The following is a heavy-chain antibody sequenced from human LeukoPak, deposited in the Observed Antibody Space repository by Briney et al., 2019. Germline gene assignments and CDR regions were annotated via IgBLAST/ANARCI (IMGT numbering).Heavy chain of an antibody. CDR2: ISADYGNT. D-gene: IGHD3-10*01. V-gene: IGHV1-18*04. CDR1: GYTFISYG. CDR3: ARDHYYYGSGTTGYGMDV. Sequence: ASVKVACKASGYTFISYGISWVRQAPGQGLEWMGWISADYGNTNFAQNLQGRVTMTTDTSTSTAYMELRSLKSDDTAVYYCARDHYYYGSGTTGYGMDVWGKGTTVTVSS. J-gene: IGHJ6*04.